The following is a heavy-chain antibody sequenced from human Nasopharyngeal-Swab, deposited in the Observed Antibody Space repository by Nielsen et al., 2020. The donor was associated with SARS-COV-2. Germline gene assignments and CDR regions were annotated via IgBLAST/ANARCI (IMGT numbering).Heavy chain of an antibody. J-gene: IGHJ4*02. CDR2: INHSGST. D-gene: IGHD5-18*01. V-gene: IGHV4-34*01. CDR1: GGSFSGYY. CDR3: ARGDPEKDTVIGVYFDY. Sequence: SETLSLTCAVYGGSFSGYYWSWIRQPPGKGPEWIGEINHSGSTNYNPSLKSRVTISVDTSKNQFSLKLSSVTAADTAVYYCARGDPEKDTVIGVYFDYWGQGTLVTVSS.